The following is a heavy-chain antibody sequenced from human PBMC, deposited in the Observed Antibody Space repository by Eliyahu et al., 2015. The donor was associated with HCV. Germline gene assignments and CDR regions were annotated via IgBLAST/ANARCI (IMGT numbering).Heavy chain of an antibody. J-gene: IGHJ4*02. D-gene: IGHD5-18*01. CDR3: ASRGYSYGLTFDY. V-gene: IGHV1-69*01. CDR1: GVTFSSXA. CDR2: IXPIFGTA. Sequence: QVQLVQSGAEVKKPGSSVKVPCKASGVTFSSXAXSWVXQAPGQGLEXXGGIXPIFGTANYAQKFQGRVTITADESTSTAYMELSSLRSEDTAVYYCASRGYSYGLTFDYWGQGTLVTVSS.